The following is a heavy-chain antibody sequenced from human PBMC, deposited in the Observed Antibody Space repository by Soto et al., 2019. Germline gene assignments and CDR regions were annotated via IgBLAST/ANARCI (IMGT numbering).Heavy chain of an antibody. Sequence: QVQLQESGPGLVKPSETLSLTCTVSGGSISSYYWSWIRQPPGKGLEWIGYIYSSGSTNYNPSLKIRGTISVDTSKNQFSLKLSSVTAADTAVDYCARDQVPAALLGWFEPWGQGTMVTVSS. CDR2: IYSSGST. D-gene: IGHD2-2*01. CDR3: ARDQVPAALLGWFEP. V-gene: IGHV4-59*01. J-gene: IGHJ5*02. CDR1: GGSISSYY.